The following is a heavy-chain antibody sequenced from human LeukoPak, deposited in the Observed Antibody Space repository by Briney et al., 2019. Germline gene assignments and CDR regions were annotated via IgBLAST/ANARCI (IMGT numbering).Heavy chain of an antibody. J-gene: IGHJ3*02. CDR2: IRSKRNNYAT. Sequence: GGSLRLSCAASGFTLSGWVMHWVRQAAGKGLEWVGRIRSKRNNYATAYAASVKGRFTISRDDSKNTVYLHMDSLKTEDTALYYCSRLEDSSPIEVALDIWGQGTVVTVSS. D-gene: IGHD6-13*01. V-gene: IGHV3-73*01. CDR3: SRLEDSSPIEVALDI. CDR1: GFTLSGWV.